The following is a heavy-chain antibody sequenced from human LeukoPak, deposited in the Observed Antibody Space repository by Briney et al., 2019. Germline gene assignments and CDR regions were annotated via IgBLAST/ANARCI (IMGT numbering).Heavy chain of an antibody. J-gene: IGHJ4*02. Sequence: PSETLSLTCTVSGGSISSYYWSWIRQPPGKGLEWIGYIYYSGSTNYNPSLKSRVTISVDTSKNRFSLKLSSVTAADTAVYYCASFGPMLGYCSSTSCQDYWGQGTLVTVSS. D-gene: IGHD2-2*01. CDR2: IYYSGST. CDR1: GGSISSYY. CDR3: ASFGPMLGYCSSTSCQDY. V-gene: IGHV4-59*01.